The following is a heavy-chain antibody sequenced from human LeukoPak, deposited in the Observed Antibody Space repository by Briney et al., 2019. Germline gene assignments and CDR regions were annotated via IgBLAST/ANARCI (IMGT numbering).Heavy chain of an antibody. Sequence: GGSLRLSCAASGFTFSSYSMNWVRQVPGKGLEWVSSITRNSSYIYYADSVKGRFTISRDNAKNSLYLQMNSLRAEDTAVYYCARELAVGGTWFDPWGQGTLVTVSS. J-gene: IGHJ5*02. CDR2: ITRNSSYI. CDR1: GFTFSSYS. V-gene: IGHV3-21*01. D-gene: IGHD6-19*01. CDR3: ARELAVGGTWFDP.